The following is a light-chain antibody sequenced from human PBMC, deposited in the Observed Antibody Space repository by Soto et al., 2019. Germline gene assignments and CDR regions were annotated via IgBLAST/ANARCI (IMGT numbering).Light chain of an antibody. J-gene: IGLJ2*01. CDR2: DVS. CDR1: SGDIGDYKY. V-gene: IGLV2-14*01. Sequence: QSALTQPASVSGSPGQSITISCTGSSGDIGDYKYVSWYKQHPGKAPKLMIYDVSNRPSGVSNRFSASKSGNTASLTISGLQAEDAADYYCRSYTSTNFVIFGGGTKLTVL. CDR3: RSYTSTNFVI.